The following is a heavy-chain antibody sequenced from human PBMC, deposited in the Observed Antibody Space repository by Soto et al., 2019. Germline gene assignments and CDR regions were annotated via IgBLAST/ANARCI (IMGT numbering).Heavy chain of an antibody. D-gene: IGHD6-19*01. V-gene: IGHV3-15*07. J-gene: IGHJ4*02. CDR2: IKRKTQGGAT. CDR1: GFTFSDAW. Sequence: EVQLVESGGGFVKPGGSLRLSCAASGFTFSDAWMNWVRQAPGKGLEWVARIKRKTQGGATDYAEPVKGRITISRDDSKNTIFMQMGSVIVEDTGVYYCITDLPSSSAWANDSGGQGTLVTVSS. CDR3: ITDLPSSSAWANDS.